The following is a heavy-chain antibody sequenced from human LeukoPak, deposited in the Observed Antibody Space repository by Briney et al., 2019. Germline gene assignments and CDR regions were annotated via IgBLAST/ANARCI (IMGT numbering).Heavy chain of an antibody. Sequence: GGSLRLYCAASGFTFSSYSMNWVRQAPGKGLEWVSSISSSSSYIYYADSVKGRFTISRDNAKNSLYLQMNSLRAEDTAVYYCARGLIAARGWFDPWGQGTLVTVSS. J-gene: IGHJ5*02. CDR1: GFTFSSYS. V-gene: IGHV3-21*01. D-gene: IGHD6-13*01. CDR2: ISSSSSYI. CDR3: ARGLIAARGWFDP.